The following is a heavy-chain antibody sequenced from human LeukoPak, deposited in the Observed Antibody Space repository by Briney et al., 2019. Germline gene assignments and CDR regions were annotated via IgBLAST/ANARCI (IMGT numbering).Heavy chain of an antibody. CDR1: GYTFTGFS. CDR2: INTHNGNT. Sequence: ASVKVSCKASGYTFTGFSISWVRQAPGQGLEWMGWINTHNGNTKYTQKFQGRVTMTRDTSISTAYMELSRLRSDDTAVYYCASSVVRSSGDYWGQGTLVTVSS. V-gene: IGHV1-2*02. CDR3: ASSVVRSSGDY. J-gene: IGHJ4*02. D-gene: IGHD4-23*01.